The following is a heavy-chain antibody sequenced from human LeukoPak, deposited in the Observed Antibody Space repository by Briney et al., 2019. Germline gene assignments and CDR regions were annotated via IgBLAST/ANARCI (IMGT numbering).Heavy chain of an antibody. D-gene: IGHD3-22*01. CDR1: GYTFTSYY. CDR3: ARDRYYYDSSGYIRGISFDY. Sequence: ASVKVSCKASGYTFTSYYMHWVRQAPGQGLEWIVIINPSGGSTSYAQKYEGIVTMTRDTSTSTVYMELSSLRSEDTAVYYCARDRYYYDSSGYIRGISFDYWGQGTLVTVSS. V-gene: IGHV1-46*01. J-gene: IGHJ4*02. CDR2: INPSGGST.